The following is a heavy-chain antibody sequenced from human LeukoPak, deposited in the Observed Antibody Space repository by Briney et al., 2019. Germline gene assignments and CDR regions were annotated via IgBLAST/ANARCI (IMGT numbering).Heavy chain of an antibody. V-gene: IGHV3-7*01. CDR2: IKQDGSEK. CDR3: ARGGRYYDILTGWYYYYGMDV. D-gene: IGHD3-9*01. J-gene: IGHJ6*02. Sequence: GGSLRLSCAASGFTFSSYWMSWVRQAPGKGLEWVANIKQDGSEKYYVDSVKGRFTISRDNAKNSLYLQMNSLRAEDTAVYYCARGGRYYDILTGWYYYYGMDVWGQGTTVTVSS. CDR1: GFTFSSYW.